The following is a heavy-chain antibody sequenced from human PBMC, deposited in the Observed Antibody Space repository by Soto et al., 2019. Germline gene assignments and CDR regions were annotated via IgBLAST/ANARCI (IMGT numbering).Heavy chain of an antibody. CDR1: GDTFSFYT. CDR2: VNPILAMS. V-gene: IGHV1-69*02. Sequence: QVQLVQSGAEVKKPGSSVKVSCKASGDTFSFYTLNWVRQAPGQGFEWVGRVNPILAMSSSAHKFQGRVSMFADKSTGAAYMALRSLRSDDTAVYYCATSYGSWSSPSDYWGQGPLVTVSS. CDR3: ATSYGSWSSPSDY. J-gene: IGHJ4*02. D-gene: IGHD3-10*01.